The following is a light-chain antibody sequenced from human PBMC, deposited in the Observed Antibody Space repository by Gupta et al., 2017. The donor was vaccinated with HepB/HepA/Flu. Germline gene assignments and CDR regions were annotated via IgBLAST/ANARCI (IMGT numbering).Light chain of an antibody. CDR3: QAWDSSTVV. V-gene: IGLV3-1*01. CDR1: KLGHKY. CDR2: QDT. J-gene: IGLJ2*01. Sequence: SYELTQPPSVSVSPGQTASITCSGDKLGHKYVSWYQQKPGQSPVLVIYQDTKRPSGLPERFSGSNSGNTATLAISGTQAMDEADYYCQAWDSSTVVFGGGTKLTVL.